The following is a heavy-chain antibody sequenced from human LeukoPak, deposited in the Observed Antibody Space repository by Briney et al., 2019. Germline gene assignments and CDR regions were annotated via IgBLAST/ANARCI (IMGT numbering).Heavy chain of an antibody. V-gene: IGHV3-30*02. J-gene: IGHJ5*02. CDR3: AKRYGSGSSLTNWFDP. Sequence: PGGSLRLSCAASGFTFSSYGKHWVRQAPGKGLEWVAFIRYDGSNKYYADSVKGRFTISRDNSKNTLYLQMNSLRAEDTAVYYCAKRYGSGSSLTNWFDPWGQGTLVTVSS. D-gene: IGHD3-10*01. CDR1: GFTFSSYG. CDR2: IRYDGSNK.